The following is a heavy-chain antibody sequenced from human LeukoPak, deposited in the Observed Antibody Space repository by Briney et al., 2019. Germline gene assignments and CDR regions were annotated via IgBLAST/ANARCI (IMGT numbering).Heavy chain of an antibody. D-gene: IGHD2-21*02. CDR2: INPHSGGT. V-gene: IGHV1-2*02. J-gene: IGHJ4*02. Sequence: ASVKVSCKASGFTFTGYYIHWVRQAPGQGLEWMGYINPHSGGTNSPQKFQGRVTMTTDTSISAAYMELSSLISDDTAMYYCVREGNELLSKNFDYWGQGTLVTVSS. CDR3: VREGNELLSKNFDY. CDR1: GFTFTGYY.